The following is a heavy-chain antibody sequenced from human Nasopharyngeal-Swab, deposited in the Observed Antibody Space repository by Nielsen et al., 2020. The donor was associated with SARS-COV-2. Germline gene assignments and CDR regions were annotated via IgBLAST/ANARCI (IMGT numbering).Heavy chain of an antibody. Sequence: GSLRLSCAASGFTFSSYGMHWVRQAPGKGLEWVAVISYDGSNKYYADSVKGRFTISRDNSKNTLYLQMNSLRAEDTAVYYCARDMSAVAGPFDYWGQGTLVTVSS. D-gene: IGHD6-19*01. CDR1: GFTFSSYG. V-gene: IGHV3-30*03. CDR3: ARDMSAVAGPFDY. J-gene: IGHJ4*02. CDR2: ISYDGSNK.